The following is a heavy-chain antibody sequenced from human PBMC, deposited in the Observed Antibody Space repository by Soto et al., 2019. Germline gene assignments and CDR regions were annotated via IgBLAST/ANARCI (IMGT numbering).Heavy chain of an antibody. D-gene: IGHD1-1*01. CDR1: GFTFSTYG. Sequence: VQLVESGGGLVQPGGSLRLSCAASGFTFSTYGLHWVRQAPGKGLEYVSAINSNGGSTYYADSVKGRFTISRDKSKNTLYLQTGRLRAADMAVYYCARVRVATTTPYFDYWGQGTRVTVSS. CDR2: INSNGGST. CDR3: ARVRVATTTPYFDY. V-gene: IGHV3-64*07. J-gene: IGHJ4*02.